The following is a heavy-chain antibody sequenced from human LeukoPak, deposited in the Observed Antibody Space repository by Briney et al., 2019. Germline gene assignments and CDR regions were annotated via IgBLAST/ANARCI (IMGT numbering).Heavy chain of an antibody. CDR3: ARGDDFSGLLFDY. CDR1: GGFISSYY. CDR2: IYYSGST. Sequence: SETLSLTCTVSGGFISSYYWSWIRQPPGKGLEWIGYIYYSGSTNYNPSLKSRVTISVDTSKNQFSLKLTSVTAADTAVYYCARGDDFSGLLFDYWGQGTLVTVSS. D-gene: IGHD3-3*01. V-gene: IGHV4-59*08. J-gene: IGHJ4*02.